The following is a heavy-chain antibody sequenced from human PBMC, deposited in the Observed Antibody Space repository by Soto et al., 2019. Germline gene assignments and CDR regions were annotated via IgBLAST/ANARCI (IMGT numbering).Heavy chain of an antibody. CDR3: ARVPAVAGDYGMDV. Sequence: SETLSLTCTVAGGSIRSNIYYWGWIRQPPGKGLEWIGSAYYSGSAYYNPSLKSRVTMSVDTSKNQFSLNVSSVTAADTAVYYCARVPAVAGDYGMDVWGQGTTVTVSS. CDR2: AYYSGSA. J-gene: IGHJ6*02. CDR1: GGSIRSNIYY. D-gene: IGHD6-19*01. V-gene: IGHV4-39*01.